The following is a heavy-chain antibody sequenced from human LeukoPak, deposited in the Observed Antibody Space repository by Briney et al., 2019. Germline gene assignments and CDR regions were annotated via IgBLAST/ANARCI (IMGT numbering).Heavy chain of an antibody. V-gene: IGHV3-53*01. CDR2: IYSGGST. D-gene: IGHD3-10*01. CDR1: GFTVSSNY. CDR3: AREYMVRGSAYFDY. J-gene: IGHJ4*02. Sequence: GGSLRLSCAASGFTVSSNYMSWVRQAPGKGLEWVSVIYSGGSTYYADSVKGRFTISRDNSKNTLYLQMNSLRAEDTAVYYCAREYMVRGSAYFDYWGQGTLVTVSS.